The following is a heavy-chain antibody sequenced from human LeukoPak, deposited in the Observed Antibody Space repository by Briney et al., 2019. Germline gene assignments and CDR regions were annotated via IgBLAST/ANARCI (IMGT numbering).Heavy chain of an antibody. Sequence: PGGSLRLSCAASGFTFSSYAMSWVRQAPGKGLEWVSAISDSGGSTYYADSVRGRFTISRDNSKNTLYLQMNSLRAEDTAVYYCAEASGGYYSSGYFYYFDYWGQGTLVTVSS. D-gene: IGHD3-22*01. CDR3: AEASGGYYSSGYFYYFDY. J-gene: IGHJ4*02. V-gene: IGHV3-23*01. CDR2: ISDSGGST. CDR1: GFTFSSYA.